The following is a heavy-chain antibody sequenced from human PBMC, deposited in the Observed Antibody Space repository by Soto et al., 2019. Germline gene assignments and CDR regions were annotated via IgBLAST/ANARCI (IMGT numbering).Heavy chain of an antibody. Sequence: SQTLSLTCAISGDSVSSNSAALNWIRQSPSRGLEWLGRTYYRSKWYNDYAVSVKSRITINPDTSKNQFSLQLNSVTPEDTAVYYCARDGPVVVPAAMGRYYMDVWGKGTTVTVSS. CDR3: ARDGPVVVPAAMGRYYMDV. V-gene: IGHV6-1*01. CDR1: GDSVSSNSAA. J-gene: IGHJ6*03. CDR2: TYYRSKWYN. D-gene: IGHD2-2*01.